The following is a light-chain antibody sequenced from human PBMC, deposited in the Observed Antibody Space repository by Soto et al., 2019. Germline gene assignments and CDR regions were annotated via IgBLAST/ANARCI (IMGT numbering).Light chain of an antibody. CDR2: DVS. V-gene: IGLV2-14*01. Sequence: QSALTQPASVSGSPGQSITISCTGTSSDVGGYNYASWYQQHPGKAPKLMIYDVSNRPSGVSNRFSGSKSGNTASLTISGLQAEDEADYYCSSYTSSILFGGGAKVTVL. CDR1: SSDVGGYNY. J-gene: IGLJ2*01. CDR3: SSYTSSIL.